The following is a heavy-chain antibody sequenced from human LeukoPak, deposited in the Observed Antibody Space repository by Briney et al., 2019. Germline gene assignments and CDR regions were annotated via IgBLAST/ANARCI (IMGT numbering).Heavy chain of an antibody. V-gene: IGHV4-30-4*01. J-gene: IGHJ4*02. CDR2: IYNSGNT. CDR3: AGVPRPYGGSYYFDY. CDR1: GGPISGGDYY. Sequence: SQTLSLTCTVSGGPISGGDYYWSWIRQPPGKGLEWIGYIYNSGNTYYNPSLRSRVTISVDTSKNQFSLNLSSVTAADTALYYCAGVPRPYGGSYYFDYWGQGTLVTVSS. D-gene: IGHD4-23*01.